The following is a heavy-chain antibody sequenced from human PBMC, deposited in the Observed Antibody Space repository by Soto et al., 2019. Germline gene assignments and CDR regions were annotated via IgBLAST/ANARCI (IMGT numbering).Heavy chain of an antibody. CDR2: ISSSSGSI. CDR1: GFNFNDYN. J-gene: IGHJ4*02. V-gene: IGHV3-21*01. D-gene: IGHD3-9*01. CDR3: VTSFDWLLFFGGARFY. Sequence: EVQLVESGGGLVKPGGSLRLSCAGSGFNFNDYNMNWVRQAPGKALEWVSTISSSSGSIFYADSVQGRFTVSRDNARKSLYLQMDSLRADDTAVYYCVTSFDWLLFFGGARFYWGQGTLVTVSS.